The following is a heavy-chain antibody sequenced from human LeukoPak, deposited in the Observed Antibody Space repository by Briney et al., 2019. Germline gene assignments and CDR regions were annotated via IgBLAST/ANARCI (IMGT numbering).Heavy chain of an antibody. CDR1: GFTFSSYA. J-gene: IGHJ3*02. D-gene: IGHD3-10*01. CDR3: AKGRGALWFGELLLDAFDI. V-gene: IGHV3-23*01. CDR2: IGGSGGST. Sequence: GGSLRLSCAASGFTFSSYAMSWVRQAPGKGLEWVSAIGGSGGSTYYADSVKGRFTISRDNSKNTLYLQMNSLRAEDTAVYYCAKGRGALWFGELLLDAFDIWGQGTMVTVSS.